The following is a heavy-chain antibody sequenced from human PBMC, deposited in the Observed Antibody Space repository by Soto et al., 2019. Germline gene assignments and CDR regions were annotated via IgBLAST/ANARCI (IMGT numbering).Heavy chain of an antibody. V-gene: IGHV1-8*01. J-gene: IGHJ6*03. CDR1: GYTFTSYD. CDR3: ARGLWFGDKSRYYYYYYMDV. D-gene: IGHD3-10*01. Sequence: ASVKVSCKASGYTFTSYDINWVRQATGQGLEWMGWMNPNSGNTGYAQKFQGRVTMTRNTSISTAYMELSSLRSEDTAVYYCARGLWFGDKSRYYYYYYMDVWGKGTTVTVSS. CDR2: MNPNSGNT.